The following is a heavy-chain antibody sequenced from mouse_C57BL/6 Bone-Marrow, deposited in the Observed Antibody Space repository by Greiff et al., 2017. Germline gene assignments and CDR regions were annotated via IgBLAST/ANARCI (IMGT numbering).Heavy chain of an antibody. CDR3: AKGYGSSFYWYFDV. CDR2: INPNYGTT. Sequence: VQLQQPGPELVKPGASVKISCKASGYSFTDYNMNWVKQSNGKSLEWIGVINPNYGTTSYNQKFKGKATLTVDQSSSTAYMQLNSLTSEDSAVYYGAKGYGSSFYWYFDVWGTGTTVTVSS. CDR1: GYSFTDYN. V-gene: IGHV1-39*01. D-gene: IGHD1-1*01. J-gene: IGHJ1*03.